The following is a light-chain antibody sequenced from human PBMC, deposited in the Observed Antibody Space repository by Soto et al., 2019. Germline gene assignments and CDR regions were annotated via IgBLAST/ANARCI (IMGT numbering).Light chain of an antibody. Sequence: EIVMTQSPATLSGSPGERATLSCRASQSVNSHLAWYHQKPGQAPRLLIYGASTRATGIPARFSGSVSGTEFTLTISSLQPEDFAFYFCQQYNSWPRTFGQGTKVEVK. CDR1: QSVNSH. V-gene: IGKV3-15*01. J-gene: IGKJ1*01. CDR2: GAS. CDR3: QQYNSWPRT.